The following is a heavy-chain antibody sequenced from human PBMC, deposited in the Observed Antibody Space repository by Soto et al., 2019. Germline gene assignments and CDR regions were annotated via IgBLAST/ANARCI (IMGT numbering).Heavy chain of an antibody. Sequence: VSSISSSSSYIYYADSVKGRFTISRDNAKNSLYLQMNSLRAEDTAVYYCAGGVACSGGSCYPTFDYWGQGTLVTVSS. J-gene: IGHJ4*02. D-gene: IGHD2-15*01. CDR2: ISSSSSYI. V-gene: IGHV3-21*01. CDR3: AGGVACSGGSCYPTFDY.